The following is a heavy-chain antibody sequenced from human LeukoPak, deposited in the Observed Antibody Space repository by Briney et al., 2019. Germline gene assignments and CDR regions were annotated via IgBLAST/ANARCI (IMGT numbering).Heavy chain of an antibody. CDR2: ISAYNGNT. D-gene: IGHD2-15*01. J-gene: IGHJ4*02. CDR1: GYTFTSYG. V-gene: IGHV1-18*01. CDR3: ARDGRYCSGGSCYSLRDY. Sequence: ASVNVSCKASGYTFTSYGISWVRQAPGQGLEWMGWISAYNGNTNYAQKLQGRVTMTTDTSTSTAYMELRSLRSDDTAVYYCARDGRYCSGGSCYSLRDYWGQGTLVTVSS.